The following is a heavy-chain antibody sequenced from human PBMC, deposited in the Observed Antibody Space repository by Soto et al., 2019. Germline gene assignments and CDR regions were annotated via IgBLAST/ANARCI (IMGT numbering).Heavy chain of an antibody. Sequence: PGGSLRLSCAASGFTFSSYSMNWVRQAPGKGLEWVSSISSSSSYIYYADSVKGRFTISRDNAKNSLYLQMNTLRAEDTAVYYCARAGGGYEGMDVWGQGTTVTVSS. CDR2: ISSSSSYI. CDR1: GFTFSSYS. D-gene: IGHD2-15*01. CDR3: ARAGGGYEGMDV. V-gene: IGHV3-21*01. J-gene: IGHJ6*02.